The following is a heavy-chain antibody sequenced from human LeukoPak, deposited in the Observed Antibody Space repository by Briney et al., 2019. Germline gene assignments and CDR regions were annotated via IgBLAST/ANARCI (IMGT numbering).Heavy chain of an antibody. CDR1: GFTFSSYW. J-gene: IGHJ3*02. CDR2: ISSSGGTI. Sequence: PGGSLRLSCAASGFTFSSYWMSWVRQAPGAGLEWVSYISSSGGTIYYADSEKGRFTISRDNAKNSLYLQMNSLRDEDAAVYYCARGAPLVVITTAAFDIWGQGTMVTVSS. D-gene: IGHD2-15*01. CDR3: ARGAPLVVITTAAFDI. V-gene: IGHV3-48*02.